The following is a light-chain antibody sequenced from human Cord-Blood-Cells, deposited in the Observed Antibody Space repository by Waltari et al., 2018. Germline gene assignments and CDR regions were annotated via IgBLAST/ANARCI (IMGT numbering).Light chain of an antibody. CDR3: QSADSSGTWV. J-gene: IGLJ3*02. CDR1: ALPKQY. Sequence: SYELTQPPSVSVSLGQTARITCSGDALPKQYAYWYQQKPGQAPVLVIYKDSERPSGIPERFYGSSSGTTVTLTISGVQAEDEADYYCQSADSSGTWVFGGGTKLTVL. CDR2: KDS. V-gene: IGLV3-25*03.